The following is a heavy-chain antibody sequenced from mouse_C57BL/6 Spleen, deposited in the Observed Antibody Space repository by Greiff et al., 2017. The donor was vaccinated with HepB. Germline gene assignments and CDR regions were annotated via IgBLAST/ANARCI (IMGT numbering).Heavy chain of an antibody. CDR3: ARDYYGSRDYAMDY. J-gene: IGHJ4*01. CDR2: INPSSGYT. Sequence: QVHVKQSGAELAKPGASVKLSCKASGYTFTSYWMHWVKQRPGQGLEWIGYINPSSGYTKYNQKFKDKATLTADKSSSTAYMQLSSLTYEDSAVYYCARDYYGSRDYAMDYWGQGTSVTVSS. CDR1: GYTFTSYW. V-gene: IGHV1-7*01. D-gene: IGHD1-1*01.